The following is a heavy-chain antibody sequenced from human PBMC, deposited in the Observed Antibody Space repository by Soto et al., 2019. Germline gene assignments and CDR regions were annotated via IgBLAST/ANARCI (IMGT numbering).Heavy chain of an antibody. CDR2: VYHSGTT. Sequence: PSETLSLTCTVSGGSISSHYWSWIRQSPGKGPEWIGYVYHSGTTNYNPSLESRVTMSLDTSKNQFSLKLNAVTAADTAVYYCATRPPGATFFGVVDYWSQGTLVT. CDR1: GGSISSHY. J-gene: IGHJ4*02. D-gene: IGHD3-10*01. CDR3: ATRPPGATFFGVVDY. V-gene: IGHV4-59*11.